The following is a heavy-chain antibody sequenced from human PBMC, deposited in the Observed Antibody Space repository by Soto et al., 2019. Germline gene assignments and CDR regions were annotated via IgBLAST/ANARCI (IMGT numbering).Heavy chain of an antibody. CDR2: ISSSNI. Sequence: GGALRLSCAAPGFTRRSYSMNWVRQAPGKGLEWVSYISSSNINYADSVRGRFTISRDNAKNSLYLQMNSLRAEDTAVYYCARDHLYAFDIWGQGTMVTVSS. CDR3: ARDHLYAFDI. V-gene: IGHV3-48*01. CDR1: GFTRRSYS. J-gene: IGHJ3*02.